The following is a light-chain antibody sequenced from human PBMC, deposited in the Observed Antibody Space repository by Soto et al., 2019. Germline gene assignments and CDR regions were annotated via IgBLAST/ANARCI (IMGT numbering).Light chain of an antibody. V-gene: IGKV3-15*01. CDR2: DAS. CDR3: QQNKDWPGT. CDR1: RSVSSS. J-gene: IGKJ1*01. Sequence: EIVMTQSPATLSVSPGERATLSCRASRSVSSSLAWFQQKPGQAPRLLIYDASTRATGVPVRFSGSGSGTEFTLTISSLQSEDFGVYYCQQNKDWPGTFGEGTKVDIK.